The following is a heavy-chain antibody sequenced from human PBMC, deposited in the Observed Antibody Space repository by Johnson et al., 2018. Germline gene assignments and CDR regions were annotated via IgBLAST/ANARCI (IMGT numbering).Heavy chain of an antibody. CDR2: ISYDGSNK. CDR3: AKDHYDSSGYYRRLYYYYYMDV. D-gene: IGHD3-22*01. J-gene: IGHJ6*03. CDR1: GFTFSSYG. Sequence: QVQLVESGGGVVQPGRSLRLSCAASGFTFSSYGMHWVRQAPGKGLEWVAVISYDGSNKYYADSVKGRFTISRDNSKNTLYLQMNSLGAEDTAVYYCAKDHYDSSGYYRRLYYYYYMDVWGKGTTVTVSS. V-gene: IGHV3-30*18.